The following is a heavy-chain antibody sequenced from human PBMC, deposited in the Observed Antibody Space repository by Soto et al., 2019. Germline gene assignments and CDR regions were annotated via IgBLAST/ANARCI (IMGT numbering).Heavy chain of an antibody. CDR3: ARDSSSGWYGREYYFDY. CDR1: GYTFTSYG. V-gene: IGHV1-18*01. J-gene: IGHJ4*02. CDR2: ISAYNGNT. D-gene: IGHD6-19*01. Sequence: ASVKVSCKASGYTFTSYGISWVRQAPGQGLEWMGWISAYNGNTNYAQKLQGRVTMTTDTSTSTAYMELRSLRSDDTAVYYCARDSSSGWYGREYYFDYWGQGTLVTVSS.